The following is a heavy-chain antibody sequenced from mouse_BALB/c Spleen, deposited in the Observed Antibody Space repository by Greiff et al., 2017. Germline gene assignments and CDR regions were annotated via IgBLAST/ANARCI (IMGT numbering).Heavy chain of an antibody. J-gene: IGHJ1*01. Sequence: EVQLQQSGAELVRPGALVKLSCKASGFNIKDTYMHWVKQRPEQGLEWIGRIDPANGNTKYDPKFQGKATITADTSSNTAYLQLSSLTSEDTAVYYCAREGGNNYWYFDVWGAGTTVTVSS. D-gene: IGHD2-1*01. CDR3: AREGGNNYWYFDV. CDR1: GFNIKDTY. CDR2: IDPANGNT. V-gene: IGHV14-3*02.